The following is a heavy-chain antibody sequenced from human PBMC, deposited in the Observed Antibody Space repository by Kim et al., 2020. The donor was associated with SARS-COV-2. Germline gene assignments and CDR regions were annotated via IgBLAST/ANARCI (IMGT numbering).Heavy chain of an antibody. J-gene: IGHJ4*02. CDR1: GGSISSYY. CDR2: IYYSGST. Sequence: SETPSLTCTVSGGSISSYYWSWIRQPPGKGLEWIGYIYYSGSTNYNPSLMSRVTISVDTSKNQFSLKLSSVTAADTAVYYCARGVLITIFGVVREFDYWGQGTLVTVSS. V-gene: IGHV4-59*01. CDR3: ARGVLITIFGVVREFDY. D-gene: IGHD3-3*01.